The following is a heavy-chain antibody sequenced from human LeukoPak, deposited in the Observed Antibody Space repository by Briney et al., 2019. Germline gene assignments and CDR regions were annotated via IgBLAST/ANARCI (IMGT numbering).Heavy chain of an antibody. CDR3: ARDRGAITFDY. D-gene: IGHD3-10*01. Sequence: GGSLRLSCAASGFTFSAYYMSWIRQAPGKGLEWVSYISSSGSTIYYADSVKGRLTISRDNAKNSLYLQMNSLRAEDTAVYYCARDRGAITFDYWGQGTLVTVSS. CDR1: GFTFSAYY. J-gene: IGHJ4*02. CDR2: ISSSGSTI. V-gene: IGHV3-11*01.